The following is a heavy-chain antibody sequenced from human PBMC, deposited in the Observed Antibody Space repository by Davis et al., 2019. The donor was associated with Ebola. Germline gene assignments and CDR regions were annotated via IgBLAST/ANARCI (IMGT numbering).Heavy chain of an antibody. V-gene: IGHV3-48*02. CDR2: ISSSSSTI. CDR1: GFTFSSYS. J-gene: IGHJ4*02. Sequence: GGSLRLSCAASGFTFSSYSMNWVRQAPGKGLEWVSYISSSSSTIYYADSVKGRFTISRDNAKNSVYLQMNSLRDEDTAVYYCARSVAGFFDHWGQGTLVTVSS. D-gene: IGHD6-19*01. CDR3: ARSVAGFFDH.